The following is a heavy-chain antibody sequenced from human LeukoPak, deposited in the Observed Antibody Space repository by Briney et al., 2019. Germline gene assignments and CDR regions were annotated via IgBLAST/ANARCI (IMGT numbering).Heavy chain of an antibody. Sequence: SVKVSCKASGGTFSSYAISWVRQAPGQGLEWMGGIIPIFCTANYAQKFQGRVTITADESTSTAYMELSSLRSEDTAVYYCASGVSITFTGYYYYYMDVWGKGATVTISS. J-gene: IGHJ6*03. V-gene: IGHV1-69*01. CDR1: GGTFSSYA. CDR3: ASGVSITFTGYYYYYMDV. D-gene: IGHD2/OR15-2a*01. CDR2: IIPIFCTA.